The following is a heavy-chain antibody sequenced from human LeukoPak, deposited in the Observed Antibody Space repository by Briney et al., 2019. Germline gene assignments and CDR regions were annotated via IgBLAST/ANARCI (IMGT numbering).Heavy chain of an antibody. CDR2: IYYSGTT. D-gene: IGHD3-10*01. CDR1: GGSVATRNYY. V-gene: IGHV4-39*01. CDR3: ASQSRNYYQGCEFRTYIDY. Sequence: SETLSLTCSVSGGSVATRNYYWGWIRQPPGKGLEWIGSIYYSGTTNYNPSLKTRVTISVETSRNQFSLKLTSVTAADTAVYCCASQSRNYYQGCEFRTYIDYWGQGTLITASS. J-gene: IGHJ4*02.